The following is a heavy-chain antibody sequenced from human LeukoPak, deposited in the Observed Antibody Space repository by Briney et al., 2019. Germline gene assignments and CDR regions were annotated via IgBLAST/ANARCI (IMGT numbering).Heavy chain of an antibody. Sequence: GGSLRLSCTASGFTFSVYGMSWVRQAPGKGLERVANMKQDGSEIHYVDSVKGRFTISRDNSKNTLYLQMNSLTAEDTAVYYCGRAVKGAFDIWVQGTVVTVSS. CDR1: GFTFSVYG. CDR3: GRAVKGAFDI. V-gene: IGHV3-7*05. CDR2: MKQDGSEI. J-gene: IGHJ3*02.